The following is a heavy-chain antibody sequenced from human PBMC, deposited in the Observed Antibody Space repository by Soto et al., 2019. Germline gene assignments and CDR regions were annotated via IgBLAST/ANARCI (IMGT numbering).Heavy chain of an antibody. CDR2: INGDGSST. CDR1: GLIFKSHW. J-gene: IGHJ6*02. Sequence: EVQLVESGGGLVQPGGSLRLSCAAAGLIFKSHWMHWVRQAPGKGLVCVSRINGDGSSTFYADSVKGRFTISRDNAKNTLYLHMNSLRAEDTAVYYCARGIQWRYVMDVWGQGTTVTVSS. V-gene: IGHV3-74*01. CDR3: ARGIQWRYVMDV. D-gene: IGHD5-12*01.